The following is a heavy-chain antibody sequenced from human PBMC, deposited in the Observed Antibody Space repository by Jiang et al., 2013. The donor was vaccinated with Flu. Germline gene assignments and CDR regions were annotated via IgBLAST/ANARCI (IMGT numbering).Heavy chain of an antibody. CDR1: GVSISSSSYY. V-gene: IGHV4-39*07. J-gene: IGHJ3*01. CDR2: VYYSGSA. Sequence: GPGLVKPSETLSLTCTVSGVSISSSSYYWGWTRQSPGKGLEWIGSVYYSGSAYYNPSLKSRVTITVDTSKNQFSLKVSSVTAADTAVYYCAREGDSHGYLDDALDVWGQGTMVTVSS. CDR3: AREGDSHGYLDDALDV. D-gene: IGHD3-22*01.